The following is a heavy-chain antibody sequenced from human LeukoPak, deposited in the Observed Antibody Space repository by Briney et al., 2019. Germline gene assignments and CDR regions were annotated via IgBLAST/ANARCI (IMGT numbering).Heavy chain of an antibody. CDR3: ARGEVEATTNLPNY. Sequence: ASVKVSCKASGGTFSSYAISWVRQAPGQGLEWMGRIIPIFGTANYAQKFQGRVTITTDESTSTAYMELSSLRSEDTAVYYCARGEVEATTNLPNYWGQGTLVTVSS. D-gene: IGHD1-26*01. CDR2: IIPIFGTA. V-gene: IGHV1-69*05. CDR1: GGTFSSYA. J-gene: IGHJ4*02.